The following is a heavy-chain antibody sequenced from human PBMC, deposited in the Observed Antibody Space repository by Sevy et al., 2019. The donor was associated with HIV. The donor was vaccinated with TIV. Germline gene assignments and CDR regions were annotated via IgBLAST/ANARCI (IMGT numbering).Heavy chain of an antibody. D-gene: IGHD3-22*01. CDR2: ISGSGGST. Sequence: GGSLRLSCAASGFTFSSYAMSWVRQAPGKGLEWVSAISGSGGSTYDADSVKGRFTISRDNSKNTLYLQMNSLRAEGTAVYYFAEDSSGYYYYYMDVWGKGTTVTVSS. J-gene: IGHJ6*03. V-gene: IGHV3-23*01. CDR3: AEDSSGYYYYYMDV. CDR1: GFTFSSYA.